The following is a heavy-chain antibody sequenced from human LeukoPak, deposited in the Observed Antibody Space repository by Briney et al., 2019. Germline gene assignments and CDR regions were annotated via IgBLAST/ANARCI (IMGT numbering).Heavy chain of an antibody. CDR1: GGTFSSYA. V-gene: IGHV5-51*01. Sequence: KVSCKASGGTFSSYAISWVRQAPGQGLEWMGIIYPSDSDTRYSPSFQGQVTISADKSISTAYLQWSSLKASDTAMYYCARQHMQWGVDYWGQGTLVTVSS. D-gene: IGHD6-19*01. CDR2: IYPSDSDT. J-gene: IGHJ4*02. CDR3: ARQHMQWGVDY.